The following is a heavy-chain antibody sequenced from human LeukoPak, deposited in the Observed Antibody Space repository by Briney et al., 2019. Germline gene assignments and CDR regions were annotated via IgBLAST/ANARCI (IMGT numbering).Heavy chain of an antibody. Sequence: SGGSLRLSCAASGFTFSTYWMTWVRQAPGKGLEWVANIKEDGSEKYYVDSMKGRFTISRDNAKNSLYLQMNSLRAEDTAVYYCARALCIWGGDCHYFDYWGQGTLVTVSS. D-gene: IGHD2-21*01. CDR3: ARALCIWGGDCHYFDY. V-gene: IGHV3-7*01. J-gene: IGHJ4*02. CDR2: IKEDGSEK. CDR1: GFTFSTYW.